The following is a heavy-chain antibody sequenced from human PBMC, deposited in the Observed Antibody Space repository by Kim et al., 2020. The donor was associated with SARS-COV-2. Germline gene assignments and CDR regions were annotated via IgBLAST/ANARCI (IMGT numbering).Heavy chain of an antibody. D-gene: IGHD3-22*01. J-gene: IGHJ4*02. V-gene: IGHV3-23*01. CDR3: VKRKYYDSSGYYYYYYFDD. Sequence: RGRFAISRNNSKNTLYLQMNSLRAEDTAVYYCVKRKYYDSSGYYYYYYFDDWGQGTLVTVSS.